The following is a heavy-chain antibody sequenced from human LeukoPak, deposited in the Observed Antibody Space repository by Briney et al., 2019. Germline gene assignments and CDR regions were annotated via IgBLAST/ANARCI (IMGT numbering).Heavy chain of an antibody. V-gene: IGHV1-18*01. Sequence: ASVKVSCKASGYTFNGYYMHWVRQAPGQGLEWMGWISAYDGNTNYAQNLQGRVTMTTDTSTSTAYMELRSLRSDDTAVYYCSTSGGHYGSGSFSASNWFDPWGQGTLVTVSS. D-gene: IGHD3-10*01. CDR2: ISAYDGNT. CDR3: STSGGHYGSGSFSASNWFDP. CDR1: GYTFNGYY. J-gene: IGHJ5*02.